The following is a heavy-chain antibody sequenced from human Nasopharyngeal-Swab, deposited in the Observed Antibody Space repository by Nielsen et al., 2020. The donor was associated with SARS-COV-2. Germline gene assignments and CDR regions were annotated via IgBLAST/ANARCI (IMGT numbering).Heavy chain of an antibody. J-gene: IGHJ6*02. CDR1: GYSFTSYW. CDR3: AIGAAVGTLFHGMDV. Sequence: GGSLRLSCKGSGYSFTSYWIAWVRQLPGKGLEWMGIIYPRDSDTRYSPSFEGRVTISVDQSITTAYLHWTSLKASDTAKYYCAIGAAVGTLFHGMDVWGQGTMVTVSS. V-gene: IGHV5-51*01. D-gene: IGHD1-26*01. CDR2: IYPRDSDT.